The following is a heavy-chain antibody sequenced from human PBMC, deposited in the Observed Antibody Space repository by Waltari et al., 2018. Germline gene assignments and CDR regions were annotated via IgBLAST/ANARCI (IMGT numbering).Heavy chain of an antibody. CDR2: TYHRGTT. D-gene: IGHD1-26*01. J-gene: IGHJ4*02. V-gene: IGHV4-4*02. Sequence: QVRLQESGPGLLKPSETLSLTCAVSGDSLARSNWWSWVRQAPGKGLEWIGQTYHRGTTSYNPALDSRVTISLDKSNNQCSLKLSSVTAADTAVYYCAKGRGDVGATSGHNYWGQGTLVTVSS. CDR1: GDSLARSNW. CDR3: AKGRGDVGATSGHNY.